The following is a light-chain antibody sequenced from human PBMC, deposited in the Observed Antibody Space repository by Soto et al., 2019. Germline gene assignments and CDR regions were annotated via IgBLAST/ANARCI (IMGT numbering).Light chain of an antibody. CDR2: GAS. V-gene: IGKV3-20*01. CDR1: QSIATSQ. CDR3: QQYYSFWT. Sequence: EIVLTQSPGTLSLSPGERATLFCRASQSIATSQLAWYQQKPGQAPRLLIGASTRATGIPDRFSDSGSGTDFTLTISRLEPEDVGHYYCQQYYSFWTFGQGTTVEIK. J-gene: IGKJ1*01.